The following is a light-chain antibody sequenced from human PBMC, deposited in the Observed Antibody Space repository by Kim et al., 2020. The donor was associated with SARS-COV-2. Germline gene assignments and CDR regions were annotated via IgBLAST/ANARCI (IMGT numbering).Light chain of an antibody. V-gene: IGLV1-40*01. J-gene: IGLJ3*02. CDR2: VHK. Sequence: QRVTNSCTGSSSNIGENYDVHWYQQVPRTAPHLLIYVHKNRPSRLPDRFSGSKSGNSASLAITGLRAEDEAHYYCQSYDSSFNGWVFGGGTQLTVL. CDR1: SSNIGENYD. CDR3: QSYDSSFNGWV.